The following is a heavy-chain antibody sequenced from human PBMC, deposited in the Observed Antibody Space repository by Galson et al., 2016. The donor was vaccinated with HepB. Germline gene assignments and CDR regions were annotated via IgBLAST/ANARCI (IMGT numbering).Heavy chain of an antibody. D-gene: IGHD6-19*01. J-gene: IGHJ2*01. CDR2: INPNGGST. CDR3: ARDRTIAVPGRNSTWYFDL. V-gene: IGHV1-46*01. CDR1: GYIFLTYY. Sequence: SVKVSCKASGYIFLTYYINWVRQAPGQGLEWMGIINPNGGSTSYSQKFQGRVTMTGDTSTSTVYMELSSLRSEDTAVYYCARDRTIAVPGRNSTWYFDLWGRGTLVTVSS.